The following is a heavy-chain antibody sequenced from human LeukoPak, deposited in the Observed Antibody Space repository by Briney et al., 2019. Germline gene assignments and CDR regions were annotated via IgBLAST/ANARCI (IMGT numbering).Heavy chain of an antibody. CDR2: WYYDGRT. CDR3: ARHVPRELLYYFDY. V-gene: IGHV4-39*01. D-gene: IGHD1-26*01. CDR1: GGSFSSSSYY. J-gene: IGHJ4*02. Sequence: SETLSLTCSVSGGSFSSSSYYWVWIRQPPGKGLEWIGSWYYDGRTPYNSSLKSRVAVSVDTSKNQFSLKLSSVTAADTAVYYCARHVPRELLYYFDYWGQGTLVTVSS.